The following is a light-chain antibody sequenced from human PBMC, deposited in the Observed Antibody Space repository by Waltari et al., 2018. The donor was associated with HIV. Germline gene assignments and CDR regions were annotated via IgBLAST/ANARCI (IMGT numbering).Light chain of an antibody. CDR2: GAS. CDR3: QQYKNWPLYT. Sequence: EVVMTQSPDTLSVSPGERATLSCRASQSVSSNLAWYQQKPGQAPSLLIYGASTRATGIPARFSGGGSGTEFTLTISSLQSEDFAVYSCQQYKNWPLYTFGQGTKLEIK. V-gene: IGKV3-15*01. CDR1: QSVSSN. J-gene: IGKJ2*01.